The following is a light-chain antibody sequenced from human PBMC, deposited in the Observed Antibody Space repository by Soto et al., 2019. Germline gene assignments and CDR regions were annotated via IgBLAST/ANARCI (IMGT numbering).Light chain of an antibody. CDR2: DAS. V-gene: IGKV1-5*01. Sequence: DIQMTQSPTTLSASVGDRVTITCRVSRSISSRLAWYQQKPGKAPKLLIFDASTLESGVPSRFSGSGSGTDFTLTINSLQVDDFATYYCQLYDLFCTFCQGTNVDIK. CDR1: RSISSR. CDR3: QLYDLFCT. J-gene: IGKJ1*01.